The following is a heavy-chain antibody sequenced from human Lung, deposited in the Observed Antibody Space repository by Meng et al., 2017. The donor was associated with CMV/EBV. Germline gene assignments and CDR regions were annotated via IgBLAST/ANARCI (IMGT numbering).Heavy chain of an antibody. CDR3: ARSYNGKYYPPYYYYYYGMDV. Sequence: GGSXRLXCTASGFYFSDYGMHWVRQAPGKGLEWVTFIHYDESDKYYTDSVKGRFTISRDNSKKTLYLQMNSLRAEDTAVYYCARSYNGKYYPPYYYYYYGMDVXGQGXTVTVSS. CDR2: IHYDESDK. V-gene: IGHV3-30*02. D-gene: IGHD1-26*01. J-gene: IGHJ6*02. CDR1: GFYFSDYG.